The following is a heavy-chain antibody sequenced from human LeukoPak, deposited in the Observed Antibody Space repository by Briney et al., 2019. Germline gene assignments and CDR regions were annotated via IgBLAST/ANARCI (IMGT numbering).Heavy chain of an antibody. CDR2: ISGSGGST. J-gene: IGHJ4*02. D-gene: IGHD2-2*01. CDR1: GFTFSSYS. V-gene: IGHV3-23*01. CDR3: AKDPGYQVVYCFDY. Sequence: KPGGSLRLSCAASGFTFSSYSMSWVRQAPGKGLEWASGISGSGGSTDYADSVKGRFTISRDNSKNTLYLQMNSLRVEDTAVYYCAKDPGYQVVYCFDYWGQGTLVTVSS.